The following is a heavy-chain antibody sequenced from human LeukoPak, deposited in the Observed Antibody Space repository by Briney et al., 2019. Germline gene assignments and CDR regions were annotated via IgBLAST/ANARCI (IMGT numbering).Heavy chain of an antibody. Sequence: PSETLSLTCAVSGGSISSSNWWSWVRQPPGKGLEWIGEIYHSGSTNYNPSLKSRVTIPVDTSKNQFSLKLSSVTAADTAVYYCASPREAGNDAFDIWGQGTMVTVSS. CDR2: IYHSGST. J-gene: IGHJ3*02. D-gene: IGHD3-10*01. CDR3: ASPREAGNDAFDI. V-gene: IGHV4-4*02. CDR1: GGSISSSNW.